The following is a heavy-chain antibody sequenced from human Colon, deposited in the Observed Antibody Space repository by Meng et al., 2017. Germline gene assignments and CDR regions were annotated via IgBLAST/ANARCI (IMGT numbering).Heavy chain of an antibody. D-gene: IGHD3-10*01. CDR1: GGSISCGSYY. Sequence: SETLSLTFTVPGGSISCGSYYWSWIRPPAGKGLEWIGRIYTSGSTNYNPSLKSRVTISINTSKNQFSLKLISVPAADTAVYYCARDYYGSGSYGSVWGQGTLVTVSS. V-gene: IGHV4-61*02. J-gene: IGHJ4*02. CDR3: ARDYYGSGSYGSV. CDR2: IYTSGST.